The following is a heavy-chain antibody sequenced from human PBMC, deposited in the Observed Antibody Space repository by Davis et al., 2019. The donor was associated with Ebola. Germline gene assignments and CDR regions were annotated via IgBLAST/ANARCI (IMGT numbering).Heavy chain of an antibody. V-gene: IGHV4-30-2*01. J-gene: IGHJ2*01. Sequence: PSETLSLTCAVSGGSINNGGYSWSWIRQPPGKGLEWIGYIQHSGSAYYSTSLKSRVTLSVDRSKNQFSLKLTSVTAADTAVYYCARRGEIVPTNHWYFDLWGRGTLITVSS. CDR1: GGSINNGGYS. CDR3: ARRGEIVPTNHWYFDL. D-gene: IGHD5-12*01. CDR2: IQHSGSA.